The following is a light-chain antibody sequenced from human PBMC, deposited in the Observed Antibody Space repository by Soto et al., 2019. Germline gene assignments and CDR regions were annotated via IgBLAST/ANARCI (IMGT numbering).Light chain of an antibody. Sequence: QSVLTQPASVSGSPGQSITISCTGTSNDIGAYNYVSWYQQHTGKAPKLLIYDVTNRPSGVSDRFSGSKSGRTASLTISGLQPEDEADYYCTSYTSIIAVVFGGGTKVTVL. CDR1: SNDIGAYNY. CDR3: TSYTSIIAVV. J-gene: IGLJ2*01. CDR2: DVT. V-gene: IGLV2-14*03.